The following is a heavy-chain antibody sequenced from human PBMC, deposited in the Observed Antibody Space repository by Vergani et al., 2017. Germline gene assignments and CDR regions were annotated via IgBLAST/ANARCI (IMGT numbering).Heavy chain of an antibody. V-gene: IGHV3-23*01. CDR3: AKDCWQLAGCCDY. J-gene: IGHJ4*02. Sequence: EVQLLESGGGLVQPGGSLRLSCAASGFTFSSNAMSWVRQAPGKGLEWVSAISGCGGSTYYADSVQGRFTISRDTSKNTLYLQMNSLEAEDTAVCYCAKDCWQLAGCCDYWGLGTLVTVSS. CDR1: GFTFSSNA. CDR2: ISGCGGST. D-gene: IGHD6-6*01.